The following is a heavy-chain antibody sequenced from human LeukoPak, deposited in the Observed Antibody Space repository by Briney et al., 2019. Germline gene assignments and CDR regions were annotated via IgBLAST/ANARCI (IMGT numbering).Heavy chain of an antibody. Sequence: GGSLRLSCAASGFTFSDYAIHWVRQAPGKGLEYVSAISTDGSRTFYANSVKGRFTISRDNSKNTLYLQMGSLRGDDMAVYYCAKDQITMVRGVIDYWGQGTLVTVSS. V-gene: IGHV3-64*01. CDR2: ISTDGSRT. CDR1: GFTFSDYA. D-gene: IGHD3-10*01. J-gene: IGHJ4*02. CDR3: AKDQITMVRGVIDY.